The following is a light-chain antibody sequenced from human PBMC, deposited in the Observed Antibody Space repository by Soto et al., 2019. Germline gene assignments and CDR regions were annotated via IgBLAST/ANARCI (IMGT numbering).Light chain of an antibody. CDR1: NSDVGIYDF. CDR2: EVS. Sequence: QSALTQPASVSGTPGQSITISCTGSNSDVGIYDFVSWNQHHPGRAPKLIVSEVSHRPSGVSNRFSGSKSGNTASLTISGLQSEDEVDYYCISYTSDDVRYDFGTGTKVTVL. CDR3: ISYTSDDVRYD. J-gene: IGLJ1*01. V-gene: IGLV2-14*01.